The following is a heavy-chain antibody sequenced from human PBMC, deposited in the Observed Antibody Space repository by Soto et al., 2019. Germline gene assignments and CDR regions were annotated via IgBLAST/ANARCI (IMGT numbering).Heavy chain of an antibody. D-gene: IGHD6-13*01. V-gene: IGHV4-39*01. CDR3: ARRKKERAAAGPREYYFDY. CDR1: GGSISSSSYY. Sequence: SETLSLTCTVSGGSISSSSYYWGWIRQPPGKGLEWIGSIYYSGSTYYNPSLKSRVTISVDTSKNQFSLKLSSVTAADTAVYYCARRKKERAAAGPREYYFDYWGQGTLVTVSS. CDR2: IYYSGST. J-gene: IGHJ4*02.